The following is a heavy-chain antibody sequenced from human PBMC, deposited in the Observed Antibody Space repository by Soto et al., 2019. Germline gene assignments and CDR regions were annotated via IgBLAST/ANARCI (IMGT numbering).Heavy chain of an antibody. V-gene: IGHV1-3*01. D-gene: IGHD6-19*01. CDR2: INAGNGNT. CDR3: ARDLGGWTDY. Sequence: QVQLVQSGAEVKKPGASVKVSCKASGYTFTSYAMQWVRQAPGQRLEWMGWINAGNGNTKYSQKFQGRVTITRDTSASTAYMELSSLISEETAVYYCARDLGGWTDYWGQGTLVTVSS. CDR1: GYTFTSYA. J-gene: IGHJ4*02.